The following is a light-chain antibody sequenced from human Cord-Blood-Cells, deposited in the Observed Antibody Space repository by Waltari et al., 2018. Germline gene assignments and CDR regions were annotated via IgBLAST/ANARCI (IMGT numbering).Light chain of an antibody. J-gene: IGLJ2*01. Sequence: SYELTQPPSVSVSPGQTASIPCSGDQLGDKYACWYQQKPGQSPVLVIYQDSKRPSGIPERFSGSNSGNTATLTISGTQAMDEADYYCQAWDSSTVRVFGGGTKLTVL. CDR1: QLGDKY. V-gene: IGLV3-1*01. CDR2: QDS. CDR3: QAWDSSTVRV.